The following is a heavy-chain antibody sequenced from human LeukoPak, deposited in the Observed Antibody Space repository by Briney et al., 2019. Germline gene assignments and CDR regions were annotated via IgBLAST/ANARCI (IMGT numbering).Heavy chain of an antibody. J-gene: IGHJ4*02. CDR3: YCAVEDY. CDR1: GFNFRSYW. Sequence: PGGSLRLSRATSGFNFRSYWMSWVRQAPGKGLEWVANIKQDGSEKNYVDSVKGRFTISRDNAKKSLYLEMNSLRAEDTAVYYCYCAVEDYWGQGTLVTVSS. CDR2: IKQDGSEK. D-gene: IGHD2-15*01. V-gene: IGHV3-7*01.